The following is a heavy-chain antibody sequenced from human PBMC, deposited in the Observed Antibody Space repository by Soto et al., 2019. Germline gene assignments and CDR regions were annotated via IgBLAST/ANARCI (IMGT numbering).Heavy chain of an antibody. CDR1: GGTFSSYT. Sequence: SVKVSCKASGGTFSSYTISWVRQAPRQGLEWMGRIIPILGIANYAQKFQGRVTITADKSTSTAYMELSSLRSEDTAVYYCARGQEMATSQHAFDIWGQGTMVTVSS. J-gene: IGHJ3*02. D-gene: IGHD5-12*01. CDR2: IIPILGIA. V-gene: IGHV1-69*02. CDR3: ARGQEMATSQHAFDI.